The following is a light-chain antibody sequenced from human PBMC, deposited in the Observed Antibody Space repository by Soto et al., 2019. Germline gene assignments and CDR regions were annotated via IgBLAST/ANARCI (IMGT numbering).Light chain of an antibody. CDR3: LQDYGYPRT. V-gene: IGKV1-6*01. CDR2: AAS. Sequence: AIPMTQSPSSLSASVGDRVTITCRASQGIRSDLAWYQKKSGNAPKLLIYAASTLQSGVPSRFSGSGFGSDFTLTISSLQPEDFATYYCLQDYGYPRTFGQGTSVEI. CDR1: QGIRSD. J-gene: IGKJ1*01.